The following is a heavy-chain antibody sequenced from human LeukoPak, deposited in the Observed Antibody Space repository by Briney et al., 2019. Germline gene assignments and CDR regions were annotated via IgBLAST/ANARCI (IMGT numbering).Heavy chain of an antibody. Sequence: GGSLRLSCAASGFTFSNYAMSWVRQAPGKGLEWVSGISGSAGSTHYADSVKGRFTISRDNSKNTLYLQMHSLTDDDTAVYYCAKKWGVGTTTLDYFDYWGQGTLVTVSS. CDR2: ISGSAGST. CDR3: AKKWGVGTTTLDYFDY. V-gene: IGHV3-23*01. CDR1: GFTFSNYA. J-gene: IGHJ4*02. D-gene: IGHD1-26*01.